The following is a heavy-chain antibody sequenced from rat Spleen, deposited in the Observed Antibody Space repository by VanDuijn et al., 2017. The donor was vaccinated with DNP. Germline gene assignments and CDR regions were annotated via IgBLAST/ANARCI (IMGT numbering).Heavy chain of an antibody. Sequence: EVHLVESGGGLVQPGRTLKLSCAASGFTFSDYGLAWVRRAPTKGLEWVASISPSGTNTYYRDSVKGRFTISRDNAKSTLYLQMDSLRSEDTATYYCARQRWYYSGEGMDYWGQGVMVTVSS. J-gene: IGHJ2*01. CDR3: ARQRWYYSGEGMDY. CDR2: ISPSGTNT. D-gene: IGHD1-1*01. CDR1: GFTFSDYG. V-gene: IGHV5S13*01.